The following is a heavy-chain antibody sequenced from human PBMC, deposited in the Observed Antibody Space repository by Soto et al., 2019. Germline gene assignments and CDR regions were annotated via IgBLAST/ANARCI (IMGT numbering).Heavy chain of an antibody. CDR3: ARRYSSSWYVGFDY. V-gene: IGHV4-59*01. J-gene: IGHJ4*02. CDR1: GGSISSYY. CDR2: IYYSGST. D-gene: IGHD6-13*01. Sequence: PSETLSLSCTVSGGSISSYYWSWILQPPGKGLEWIGYIYYSGSTNYNPSLKSRVTISVDTSKNQFSLKLSSVTAADTAVYYCARRYSSSWYVGFDYWGQGTLVTSPQ.